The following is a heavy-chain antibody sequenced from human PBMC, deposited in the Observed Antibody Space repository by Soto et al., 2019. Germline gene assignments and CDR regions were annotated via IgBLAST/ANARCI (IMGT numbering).Heavy chain of an antibody. CDR2: ISSNGGST. Sequence: EVQLVESGGGLVQPGGSLRLSCAASGFTFSNYAMHWVRQAPGKGLEYVSAISSNGGSTYYANSVKGRFTISRDNSKNTLDLQMGSLRTEDMAVYYCARGRQQLVPPYFDYWGQGTLVTVSS. CDR3: ARGRQQLVPPYFDY. CDR1: GFTFSNYA. J-gene: IGHJ4*02. D-gene: IGHD6-13*01. V-gene: IGHV3-64*01.